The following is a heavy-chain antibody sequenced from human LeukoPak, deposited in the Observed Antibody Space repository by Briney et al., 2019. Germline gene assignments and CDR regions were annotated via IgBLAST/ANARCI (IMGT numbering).Heavy chain of an antibody. Sequence: KVSCKASGCTFTSYWIGWVRQMPGKGLEWMGIIYPGDSDTRYSPSFQGQVTISADKSISTAYLQWSSLKASDTAMYYCARGRYSYGNDYWGQGTLVTVSS. CDR3: ARGRYSYGNDY. CDR2: IYPGDSDT. CDR1: GCTFTSYW. D-gene: IGHD5-18*01. V-gene: IGHV5-51*01. J-gene: IGHJ4*02.